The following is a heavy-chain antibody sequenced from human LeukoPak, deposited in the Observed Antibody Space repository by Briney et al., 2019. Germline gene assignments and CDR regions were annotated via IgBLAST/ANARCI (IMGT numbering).Heavy chain of an antibody. CDR3: ARVQRLIAAAGHFDY. Sequence: PSETLSLTCTVSGGSISSSSYYWGWIRQPPGKGLEWIGSIYYSGSTYYNPSLKSRVTVSVDTSKNQFSLKLSSVTAADTAVYYCARVQRLIAAAGHFDYWGQGTLVTVSS. V-gene: IGHV4-39*07. D-gene: IGHD6-13*01. J-gene: IGHJ4*02. CDR2: IYYSGST. CDR1: GGSISSSSYY.